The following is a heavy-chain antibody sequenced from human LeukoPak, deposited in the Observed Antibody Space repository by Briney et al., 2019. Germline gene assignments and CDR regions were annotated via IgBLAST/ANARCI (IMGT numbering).Heavy chain of an antibody. CDR3: ARPRYSKGGWFDP. CDR2: IYYSGST. CDR1: GGSISSSSYY. V-gene: IGHV4-39*01. D-gene: IGHD6-13*01. J-gene: IGHJ5*02. Sequence: SETLSLTCTVSGGSISSSSYYWGWIRQPPGKGLEWIGSIYYSGSTYYNPSLKSRVTISVDTSKNQFSLKLSSVTAADTAVYYCARPRYSKGGWFDPWGQRTLVTVSS.